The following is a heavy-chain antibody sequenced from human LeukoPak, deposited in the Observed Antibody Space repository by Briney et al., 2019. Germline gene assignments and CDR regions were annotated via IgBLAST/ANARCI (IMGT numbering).Heavy chain of an antibody. CDR2: IIPILGIA. J-gene: IGHJ4*02. CDR1: GGTFSSYA. D-gene: IGHD6-13*01. Sequence: SVKVSCKASGGTFSSYAISWVRQAPGQGLEWMGRIIPILGIANYAQKLQGRVTITADKSTSTAYMELSSLRSEDTAVYYCARERIAAAGFFDYWGQGTLVTVSS. V-gene: IGHV1-69*04. CDR3: ARERIAAAGFFDY.